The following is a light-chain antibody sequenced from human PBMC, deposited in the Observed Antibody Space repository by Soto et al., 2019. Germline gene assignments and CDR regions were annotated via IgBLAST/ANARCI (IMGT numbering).Light chain of an antibody. CDR2: EAS. CDR3: VQHYSSPLT. J-gene: IGKJ4*01. Sequence: DIQMTQSPASLSASVTDRVTITCRASQDIGTELGWYQQKPGKAPERLIYEASVLQSGVPSRFSGSGSGTEFTLTVSSLQPEDFATYYCVQHYSSPLTFGGGTKVDIK. CDR1: QDIGTE. V-gene: IGKV1-17*01.